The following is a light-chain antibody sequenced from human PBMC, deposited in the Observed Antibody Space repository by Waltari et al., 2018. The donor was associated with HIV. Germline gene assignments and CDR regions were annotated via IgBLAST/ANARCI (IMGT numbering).Light chain of an antibody. J-gene: IGLJ3*02. V-gene: IGLV3-19*01. CDR1: SVRSYY. CDR3: NSRDDSGHWF. CDR2: GEN. Sequence: SSELAQDPAVSVALGQTVRITCQGDSVRSYYASWYQQKPGQAPVLVIYGENNRSSGIPDRFSGSRSGNTASLTIAGARAEDEADYYCNSRDDSGHWFFGGGTKVTVL.